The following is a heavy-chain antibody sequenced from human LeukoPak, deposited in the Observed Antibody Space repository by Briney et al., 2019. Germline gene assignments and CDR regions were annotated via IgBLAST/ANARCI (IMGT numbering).Heavy chain of an antibody. CDR3: AKDRASGWYDWFDP. J-gene: IGHJ5*02. CDR1: GFTFSSYA. V-gene: IGHV3-23*01. D-gene: IGHD6-19*01. CDR2: ISGSGGST. Sequence: GGSLRLSCAASGFTFSSYAMSRVRQAPGKGLEWVSAISGSGGSTYYADSVKGRLTISRDNSKNTLYLQMNSLRAEDTAVYYCAKDRASGWYDWFDPWGQGTLVTVSS.